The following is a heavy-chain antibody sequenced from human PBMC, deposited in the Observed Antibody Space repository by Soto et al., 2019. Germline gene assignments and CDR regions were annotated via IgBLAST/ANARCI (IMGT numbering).Heavy chain of an antibody. D-gene: IGHD3-3*01. V-gene: IGHV1-18*01. J-gene: IGHJ4*02. CDR3: ARSTITILRVVISFDY. CDR2: ISAYNGNT. Sequence: GASVKVSCKASGYTFTSYGISWVRQAPGQGLEWMGWISAYNGNTNYAQKLQGRVTMTTDTSTSTAYMELRSLRSDDTAVYYCARSTITILRVVISFDYWGQATLVTVSS. CDR1: GYTFTSYG.